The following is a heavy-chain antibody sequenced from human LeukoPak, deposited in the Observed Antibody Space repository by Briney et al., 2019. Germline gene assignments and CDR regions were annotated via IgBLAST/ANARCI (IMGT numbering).Heavy chain of an antibody. Sequence: SETLSLTCAVHGGSLSGNYWNWIRQTPGKGPEWLGDINYDGHTNYNPSLESRLTISVDSSKNQFALTLRSVTAADAAVYYCAVLMRHYGIDVWGQGTAVTVSS. J-gene: IGHJ6*02. D-gene: IGHD3-9*01. CDR3: AVLMRHYGIDV. V-gene: IGHV4-34*01. CDR1: GGSLSGNY. CDR2: INYDGHT.